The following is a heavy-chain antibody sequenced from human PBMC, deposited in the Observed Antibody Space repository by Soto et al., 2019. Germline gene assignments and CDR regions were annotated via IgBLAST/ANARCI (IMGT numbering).Heavy chain of an antibody. Sequence: EVQLLESGGGLVQPGGSLRLSCAASGFTFSSYAMSWVRQAPGKGLEWVSVISGSGGSTYYADSVKGRFTISRDNSKNTVYLQVNSLRAEDTAVYYCASRSSGWYFDYWGQGTLVTVSS. CDR3: ASRSSGWYFDY. V-gene: IGHV3-23*01. CDR1: GFTFSSYA. J-gene: IGHJ4*02. CDR2: ISGSGGST. D-gene: IGHD6-19*01.